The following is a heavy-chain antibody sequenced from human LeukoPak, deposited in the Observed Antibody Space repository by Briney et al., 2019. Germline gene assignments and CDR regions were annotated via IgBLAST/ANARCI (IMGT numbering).Heavy chain of an antibody. J-gene: IGHJ4*02. CDR2: ITGSGDGT. Sequence: GGSLRLSCAASGFTFSSYAMSWVRQAPGKGLEWVSSITGSGDGTYYADSVKGRFTISRDNSKNTLFLQMNSLSAEDAAVYFCAKIIPATAYWGQGTLVTVFS. D-gene: IGHD6-13*01. CDR1: GFTFSSYA. V-gene: IGHV3-23*01. CDR3: AKIIPATAY.